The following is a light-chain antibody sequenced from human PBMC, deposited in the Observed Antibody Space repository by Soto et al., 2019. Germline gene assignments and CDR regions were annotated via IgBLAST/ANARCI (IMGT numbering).Light chain of an antibody. V-gene: IGKV3D-20*02. CDR1: QSVSSSS. J-gene: IGKJ5*01. CDR3: QQRSNWPIT. Sequence: EIVLTQSPGTLSLSPWERATLSCRASQSVSSSSLAWYQQKPGQAPRLLIYGASNRATGIPDRFSGSGSGTDFTLTISRLEPEDFAVYYCQQRSNWPITFGQGTRLEIK. CDR2: GAS.